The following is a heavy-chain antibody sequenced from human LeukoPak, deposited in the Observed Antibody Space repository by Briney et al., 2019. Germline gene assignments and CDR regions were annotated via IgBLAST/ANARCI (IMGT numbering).Heavy chain of an antibody. CDR2: ISAYNGNT. Sequence: ASLKVSSKASGYTFTSYGISCVRQAPGQGREWMGWISAYNGNTNYAQKLQGRVTMTTDTSTSTAYMELRSLRSDDTAVYYCAREAVAGTGPVGYWGQGTLVTVSS. CDR3: AREAVAGTGPVGY. J-gene: IGHJ4*02. CDR1: GYTFTSYG. V-gene: IGHV1-18*01. D-gene: IGHD6-19*01.